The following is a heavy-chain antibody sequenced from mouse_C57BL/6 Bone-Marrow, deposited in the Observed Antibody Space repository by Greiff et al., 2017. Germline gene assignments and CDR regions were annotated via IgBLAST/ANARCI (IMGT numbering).Heavy chain of an antibody. Sequence: EVQGVESGGGLVQSGRSLRLSCATSGFTFSDFYMEWVRQAPGKGLEWIAASRNKANDYTTEYSASVKGRFIVSRDTSQSILYLQMNALRAEDTAIYYWARDAGYDEEGYAMDYWGQGTSVTVSS. CDR1: GFTFSDFY. V-gene: IGHV7-1*01. CDR2: SRNKANDYTT. J-gene: IGHJ4*01. D-gene: IGHD2-2*01. CDR3: ARDAGYDEEGYAMDY.